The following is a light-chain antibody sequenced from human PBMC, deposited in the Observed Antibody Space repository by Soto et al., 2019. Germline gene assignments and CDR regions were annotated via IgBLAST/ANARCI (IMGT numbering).Light chain of an antibody. Sequence: EVVMTQSPATLSVSPGESATLSCRASQIISSSKLAWYQQNPGQAPRLLIYNTSSRATGIPDRFSGSGSGTDFTLSISRLEPEDFAVYYCQHYGGSFIFGPGTKVDIK. V-gene: IGKV3-20*01. J-gene: IGKJ3*01. CDR2: NTS. CDR1: QIISSSK. CDR3: QHYGGSFI.